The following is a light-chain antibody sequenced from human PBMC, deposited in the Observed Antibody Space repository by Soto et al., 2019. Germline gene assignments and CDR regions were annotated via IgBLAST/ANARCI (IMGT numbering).Light chain of an antibody. CDR2: DAS. Sequence: EIVLTQSPATLSLSPGERATLSCRASQSVSSFLAWYQQKPGQTPRLLIYDASKRATGIPVRFSRSGSGTDFTLTISSLEPEDFAVYYCQQRTNWPPALSFGGGTKVEI. J-gene: IGKJ4*01. CDR3: QQRTNWPPALS. V-gene: IGKV3-11*01. CDR1: QSVSSF.